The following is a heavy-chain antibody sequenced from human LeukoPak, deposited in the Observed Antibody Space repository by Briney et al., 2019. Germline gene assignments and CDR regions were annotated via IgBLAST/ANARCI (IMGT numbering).Heavy chain of an antibody. Sequence: GASVKVSCKASGYTFTGYYMHWVRQAPGQGLEWMGWINPNSGGTNYAQKFQGWVTMTRDTSISTAYMELSRLRSDDTAVYYCARHLQQQLVQLNAFDIWGQGTMVTVSS. J-gene: IGHJ3*02. CDR3: ARHLQQQLVQLNAFDI. CDR1: GYTFTGYY. CDR2: INPNSGGT. V-gene: IGHV1-2*04. D-gene: IGHD6-13*01.